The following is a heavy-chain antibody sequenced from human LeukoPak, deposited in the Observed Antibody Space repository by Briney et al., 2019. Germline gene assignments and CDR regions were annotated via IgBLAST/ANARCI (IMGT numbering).Heavy chain of an antibody. D-gene: IGHD3-3*01. J-gene: IGHJ4*02. Sequence: GGSLRLSCAASGFTFSSYGMHWVRQAPGKGLEWVAVISYDGSNKYYADSVKGRFTISRDNSKNTLYLQMNSLRAEDTAVYYYAKDQGTYYDFWSGYYTKRVTDYWGQGTLVTVSS. CDR3: AKDQGTYYDFWSGYYTKRVTDY. CDR2: ISYDGSNK. CDR1: GFTFSSYG. V-gene: IGHV3-30*18.